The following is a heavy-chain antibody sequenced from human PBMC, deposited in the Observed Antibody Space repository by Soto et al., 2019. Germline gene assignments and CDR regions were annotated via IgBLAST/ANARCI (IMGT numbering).Heavy chain of an antibody. Sequence: EVQLLESGGDLVQPGGSLRLSCAAPGFTFSAYAMSWVRQAPGQRLEWVSTISGGGGSSYHADSVKGRFTISRDNSKNTLYLRMKSLRADDTALYYCAKGGCSGGSCYPLDYWGQGTLVTVSS. V-gene: IGHV3-23*01. CDR2: ISGGGGSS. D-gene: IGHD2-15*01. J-gene: IGHJ4*02. CDR3: AKGGCSGGSCYPLDY. CDR1: GFTFSAYA.